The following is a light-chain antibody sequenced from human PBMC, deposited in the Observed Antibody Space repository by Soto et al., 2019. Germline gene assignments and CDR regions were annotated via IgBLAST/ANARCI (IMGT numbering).Light chain of an antibody. CDR2: DAS. V-gene: IGKV3-11*01. Sequence: EIVLTQSPATLSLSPGERATLSCRASQSVSSYFAWYQQKPGQAPRLLIYDASNRATGIPARFSGSGSGTDFTLTISSLEPEDFATYYCQQSYITPYTFGQGTRLEIK. CDR1: QSVSSY. J-gene: IGKJ2*01. CDR3: QQSYITPYT.